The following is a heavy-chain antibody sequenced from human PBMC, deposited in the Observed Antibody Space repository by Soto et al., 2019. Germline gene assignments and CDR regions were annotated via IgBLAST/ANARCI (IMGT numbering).Heavy chain of an antibody. D-gene: IGHD6-6*01. CDR1: GYTFTGYY. J-gene: IGHJ4*02. CDR3: ARLYRGSSSGYEFYFDY. CDR2: INPNSGGT. V-gene: IGHV1-2*04. Sequence: ASVKVSCKASGYTFTGYYMHWVRQAPGQGLEWMGWINPNSGGTNYAQKFQGWVTMTRDTSISTAYMELSRLRSDDTAMYYCARLYRGSSSGYEFYFDYWGQGTLVTVSS.